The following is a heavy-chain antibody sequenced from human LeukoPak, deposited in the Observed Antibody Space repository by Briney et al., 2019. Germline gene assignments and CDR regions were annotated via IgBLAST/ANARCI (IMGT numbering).Heavy chain of an antibody. CDR3: ATSSYGDPYYFDY. CDR1: GYTFTGYY. D-gene: IGHD4-17*01. J-gene: IGHJ4*02. V-gene: IGHV1-2*02. CDR2: INPNSGGT. Sequence: ASVKVSCKASGYTFTGYYMHWVRQAPGQGLEWMGWINPNSGGTNYAQKFQGRVTMTRDTSISTAYMELSRLRSDDTAVYYCATSSYGDPYYFDYWGQGTLVTVSS.